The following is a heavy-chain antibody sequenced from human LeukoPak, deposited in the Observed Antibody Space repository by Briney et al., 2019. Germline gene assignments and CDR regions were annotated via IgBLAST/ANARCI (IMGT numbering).Heavy chain of an antibody. Sequence: ASVKVSCKASGYRFTSYGISWVRQAPGQGLEWMGWISAYNGNTNYAQRLQGRVTMTTDTSTSTAYMELRSLRSDDAAVYYCARGGDGDILTGLVFDYWGQGTLVTVSS. D-gene: IGHD3-9*01. CDR2: ISAYNGNT. CDR1: GYRFTSYG. J-gene: IGHJ4*02. CDR3: ARGGDGDILTGLVFDY. V-gene: IGHV1-18*01.